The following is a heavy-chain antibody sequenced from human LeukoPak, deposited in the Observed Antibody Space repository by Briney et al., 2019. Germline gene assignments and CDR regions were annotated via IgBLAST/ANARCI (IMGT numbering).Heavy chain of an antibody. CDR2: ISSSSSYI. Sequence: PGGSLRLSCAASGFTFSSYSMNWVRQAPGKGLEWVSSISSSSSYIYYADSVKGRFTISRDNAKNSLYLQMNSLRAEDTAVYYCARDTTIDYYDGSGYYYPWWGQGTLVTVSS. J-gene: IGHJ4*02. D-gene: IGHD3-22*01. CDR3: ARDTTIDYYDGSGYYYPW. CDR1: GFTFSSYS. V-gene: IGHV3-21*01.